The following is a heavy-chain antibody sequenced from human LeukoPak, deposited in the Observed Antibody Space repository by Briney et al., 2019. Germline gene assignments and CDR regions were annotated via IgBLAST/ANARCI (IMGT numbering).Heavy chain of an antibody. V-gene: IGHV3-48*03. D-gene: IGHD3-16*01. Sequence: GGSLRLSCVASGFTFKTYHMNWVRQAPGKGLEWLSGITSGGGVIYYADSVKGRFTISRDDATNSVFLQMSGLTVADTAVYYCARKRLADLGDDTSFGGTPFDSWGQGTLVIVSS. J-gene: IGHJ4*02. CDR2: ITSGGGVI. CDR3: ARKRLADLGDDTSFGGTPFDS. CDR1: GFTFKTYH.